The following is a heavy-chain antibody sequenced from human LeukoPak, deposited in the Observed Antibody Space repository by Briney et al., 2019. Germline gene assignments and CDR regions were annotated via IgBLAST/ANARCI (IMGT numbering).Heavy chain of an antibody. CDR3: AGNSAAAGTTFDY. V-gene: IGHV4-59*01. CDR2: IYYSGST. CDR1: GGSISSYY. D-gene: IGHD6-13*01. Sequence: SETLSLTCTVSGGSISSYYWSWIRQPPGKGLEWIGYIYYSGSTNYNPSLKSRVTISVDTSKNQFSLKLSSVTAADTAVYYCAGNSAAAGTTFDYWGQGTLVTVSS. J-gene: IGHJ4*02.